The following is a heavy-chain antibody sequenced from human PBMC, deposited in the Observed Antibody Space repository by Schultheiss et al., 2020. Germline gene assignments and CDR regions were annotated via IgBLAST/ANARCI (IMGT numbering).Heavy chain of an antibody. V-gene: IGHV1-69*13. CDR3: ARVGQQPALDGMDV. CDR2: IIPIFGTA. D-gene: IGHD6-13*01. Sequence: SVKVSCKASGGTFSSYAISWVRQAPGQGLEWMGGIIPIFGTANYAQKFQGRVTITADESTSTAYMELSSLRSEDTAVYYCARVGQQPALDGMDVWGQGTTGTVSS. CDR1: GGTFSSYA. J-gene: IGHJ6*02.